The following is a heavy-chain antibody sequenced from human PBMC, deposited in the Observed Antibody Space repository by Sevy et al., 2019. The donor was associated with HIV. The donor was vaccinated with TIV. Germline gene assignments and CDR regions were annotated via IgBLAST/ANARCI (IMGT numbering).Heavy chain of an antibody. CDR3: ARAYCSGGSCYSLAY. D-gene: IGHD2-15*01. J-gene: IGHJ4*02. V-gene: IGHV1-18*01. CDR2: ISPFNGDT. Sequence: ASVKVSCQASGYTFTSYRIYWVRQAPGQGLEWMGWISPFNGDTNYAQKLQDRVTMITDTSTNTAYMEMRSLRSDETAVYYCARAYCSGGSCYSLAYWGQGTLVTVSS. CDR1: GYTFTSYR.